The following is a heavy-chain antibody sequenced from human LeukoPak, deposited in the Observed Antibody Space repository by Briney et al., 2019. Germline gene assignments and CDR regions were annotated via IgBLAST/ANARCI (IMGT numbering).Heavy chain of an antibody. CDR1: GFSFSRYW. Sequence: GGSLRLSCAASGFSFSRYWMHWVRHSPGKGLVWVSRINEDGSTTAYADSVKGRFTISRDNAKNTLHLQMNSLRAEDTAVYYCARGVPPCFDPWGQGTLVTVSS. D-gene: IGHD3-10*01. V-gene: IGHV3-74*03. CDR2: INEDGSTT. J-gene: IGHJ5*02. CDR3: ARGVPPCFDP.